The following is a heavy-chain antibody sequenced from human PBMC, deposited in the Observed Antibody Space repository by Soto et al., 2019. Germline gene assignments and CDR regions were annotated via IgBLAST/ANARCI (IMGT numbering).Heavy chain of an antibody. V-gene: IGHV3-30*18. CDR1: GFTFSRYG. Sequence: QVQLVESGGGVVQPGRSLRLSCAASGFTFSRYGMHWVRQAPGKGLEWVAVISYDGSNEYYAGSVKGRFTISRDNSKNTLFLQMNSLRADDTAGYYFAKRGDIGGATGGVYFDFWGQGTLVTVSS. D-gene: IGHD1-26*01. J-gene: IGHJ4*02. CDR2: ISYDGSNE. CDR3: AKRGDIGGATGGVYFDF.